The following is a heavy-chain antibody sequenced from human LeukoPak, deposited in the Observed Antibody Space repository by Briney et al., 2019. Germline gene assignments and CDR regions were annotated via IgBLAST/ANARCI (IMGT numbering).Heavy chain of an antibody. CDR1: GFTFSNYG. Sequence: PGGSLRLSCAASGFTFSNYGMNWVRQAPGKGLEWVSSISSSSSYMYYADSVKGRFTISRDNAKNSLYLQMNSLRAEDTAVYYCARDHVTGYSGSFEEYWGQGTLVTVSS. CDR3: ARDHVTGYSGSFEEY. J-gene: IGHJ4*02. D-gene: IGHD1-26*01. CDR2: ISSSSSYM. V-gene: IGHV3-21*01.